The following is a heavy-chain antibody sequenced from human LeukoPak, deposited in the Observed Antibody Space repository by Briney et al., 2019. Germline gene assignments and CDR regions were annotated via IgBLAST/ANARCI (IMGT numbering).Heavy chain of an antibody. CDR1: GGSFSGYY. V-gene: IGHV4-34*01. J-gene: IGHJ3*02. Sequence: PSETLSLTCAVYGGSFSGYYWSWIRQPPGKGLEWIGEINHSGSTNYNPSLKSRVTISVDTSKNQFSLKLSSVAAADTAVYYCAANSGGYSSPPRRAFDIWSQGTMVTVSS. D-gene: IGHD5-12*01. CDR3: AANSGGYSSPPRRAFDI. CDR2: INHSGST.